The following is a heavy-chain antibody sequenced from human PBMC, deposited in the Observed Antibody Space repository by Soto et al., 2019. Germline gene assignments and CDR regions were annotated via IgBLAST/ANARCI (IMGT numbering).Heavy chain of an antibody. V-gene: IGHV3-33*01. D-gene: IGHD2-2*01. CDR2: IWFDGSKK. CDR3: ARDRLVPYGYGMDV. J-gene: IGHJ6*02. CDR1: GFTFRSYG. Sequence: SGFTFRSYGIHWVRQAPGKGLEWVALIWFDGSKKYYVDSVKGRFAVSRDNSKNTLYLQMNSLRVEDTAVYYCARDRLVPYGYGMDVWGQGTTVTVSS.